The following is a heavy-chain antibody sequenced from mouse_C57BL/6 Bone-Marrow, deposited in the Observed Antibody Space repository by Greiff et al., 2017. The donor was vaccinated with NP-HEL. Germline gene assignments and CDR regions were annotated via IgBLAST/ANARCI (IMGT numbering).Heavy chain of an antibody. J-gene: IGHJ4*01. CDR3: ARYPRYYYGSSPPYYAMDY. D-gene: IGHD1-1*01. V-gene: IGHV1-42*01. Sequence: VQLQQSGPELVKPGASVKISCKASGYSFTGYYMNWVKQSPEKSLEWIGEINPSTGGTTYNQKFKAKATLTVDKSSSTAYMQLKSLTSEDSAVYYCARYPRYYYGSSPPYYAMDYWGQGTSVTVSS. CDR1: GYSFTGYY. CDR2: INPSTGGT.